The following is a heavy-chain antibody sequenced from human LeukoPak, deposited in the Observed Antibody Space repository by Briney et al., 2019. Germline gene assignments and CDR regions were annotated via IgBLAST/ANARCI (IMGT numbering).Heavy chain of an antibody. CDR2: IYSGGST. CDR3: VRGDYGDYTLFDY. D-gene: IGHD4-17*01. V-gene: IGHV3-53*01. J-gene: IGHJ4*02. Sequence: PGGSLRLSCAASGFTDSSSYMSSVRQAPGKGLEWVSIIYSGGSTYYADSVKGRFTISRDNSKNTLYLQMNSLRAEDTAVYYCVRGDYGDYTLFDYWGQGTLVTVSS. CDR1: GFTDSSSY.